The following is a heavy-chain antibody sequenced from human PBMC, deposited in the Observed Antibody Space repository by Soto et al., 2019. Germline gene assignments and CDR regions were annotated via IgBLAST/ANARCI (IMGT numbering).Heavy chain of an antibody. CDR1: GGSISSYY. J-gene: IGHJ6*02. Sequence: PSETLSLTCTVSGGSISSYYSSWIRQPPGKGLEWIGYIYYSGSTNYNPSLKSRVTISVDTSKNQFSLKLSSVTAADTAVYYCARVGYSYGGYYYSYGMDVWGQGTPVTVYS. CDR3: ARVGYSYGGYYYSYGMDV. V-gene: IGHV4-59*01. CDR2: IYYSGST. D-gene: IGHD5-18*01.